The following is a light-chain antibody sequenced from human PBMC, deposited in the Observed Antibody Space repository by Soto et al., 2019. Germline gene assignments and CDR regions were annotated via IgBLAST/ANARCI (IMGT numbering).Light chain of an antibody. CDR2: WAS. CDR1: QSVLYSSNNKNY. Sequence: DIVMTQSPDSLAVSLGERATINCKSSQSVLYSSNNKNYLAWYQQRPGQPPKLLIYWASTRESGVPDRFSGSGSVTDFTLTITSLQAEDVAGYYCQQYYSTPPTFGQGTKLEIK. CDR3: QQYYSTPPT. V-gene: IGKV4-1*01. J-gene: IGKJ2*01.